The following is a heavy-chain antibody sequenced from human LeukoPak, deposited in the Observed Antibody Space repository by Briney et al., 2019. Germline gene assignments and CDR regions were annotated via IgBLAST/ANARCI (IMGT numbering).Heavy chain of an antibody. Sequence: PGGSLRLSCAASGFTFSSYAMSWVRQAPEKGLEWVSAISGSGGSTYYADSVKGRFTISRDNSKNTLYLQMNSLRAEDTAVYYCAKAAGVVIAAAGRFDYWGQGTLVTVSS. CDR3: AKAAGVVIAAAGRFDY. D-gene: IGHD6-13*01. CDR1: GFTFSSYA. J-gene: IGHJ4*02. V-gene: IGHV3-23*01. CDR2: ISGSGGST.